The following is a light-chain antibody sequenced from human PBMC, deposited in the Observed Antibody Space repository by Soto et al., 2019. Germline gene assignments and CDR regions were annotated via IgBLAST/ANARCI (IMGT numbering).Light chain of an antibody. V-gene: IGKV3-15*01. Sequence: DIVLTQSPGTLSLSPGDRATLSCRASQSVSSKLAWYQQKPGQAPRLLIYDASTRATVIPARFSGSGSGTEFSLTISSLQSEDFAVSYCQQYNDGPPITFGQGTRLEIK. CDR1: QSVSSK. CDR2: DAS. J-gene: IGKJ5*01. CDR3: QQYNDGPPIT.